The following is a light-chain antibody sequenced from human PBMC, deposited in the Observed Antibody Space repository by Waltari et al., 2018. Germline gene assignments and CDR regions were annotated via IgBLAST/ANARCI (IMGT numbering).Light chain of an antibody. Sequence: VLTQSPVILYLSPGESATLSCRASQRLIKNYLAWYRQKPGRAPTLLIYGASSRATGIPDRFSGSVSGTDFSLTINRLEPEDFAVYYCQQYGSSVMYTFGQGTKLEIK. CDR1: QRLIKNY. CDR2: GAS. CDR3: QQYGSSVMYT. V-gene: IGKV3-20*01. J-gene: IGKJ2*01.